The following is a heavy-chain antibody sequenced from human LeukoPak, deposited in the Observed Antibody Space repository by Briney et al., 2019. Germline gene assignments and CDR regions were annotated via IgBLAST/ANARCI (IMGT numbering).Heavy chain of an antibody. CDR3: TRPSHSYGTDAFDI. Sequence: QPRGSRRLSCAASAFTFSGSAMHWVRQASGKGLEWIGRIRSKADSYATAYAASVKGRFTISRDDSKNTAYLQMNSLKTEDTAVYYCTRPSHSYGTDAFDIWGQGTMVTVSS. D-gene: IGHD1-14*01. CDR1: AFTFSGSA. V-gene: IGHV3-73*01. J-gene: IGHJ3*02. CDR2: IRSKADSYAT.